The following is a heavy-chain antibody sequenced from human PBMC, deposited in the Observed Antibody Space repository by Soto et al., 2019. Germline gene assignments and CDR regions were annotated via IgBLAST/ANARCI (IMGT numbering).Heavy chain of an antibody. V-gene: IGHV1-69*12. J-gene: IGHJ6*02. CDR1: GGTFSSYA. D-gene: IGHD2-2*01. CDR2: IIPTFGTA. CDR3: ARHDCISTSCYYYYYYGMDV. Sequence: QVQLVQSGAEVKKPGSSVKVSCKASGGTFSSYAISWVRQAPGQGLEWMGGIIPTFGTANYAQKFQGRVTITADESTSTAYMELSSLRSEDTAVYYCARHDCISTSCYYYYYYGMDVWGQGTTVTVSS.